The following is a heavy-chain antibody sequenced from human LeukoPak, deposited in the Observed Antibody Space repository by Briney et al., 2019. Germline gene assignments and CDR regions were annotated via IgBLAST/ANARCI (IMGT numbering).Heavy chain of an antibody. CDR3: GRDLGNCSNGVCYADF. CDR1: GFSFSNYN. Sequence: GGSLRLSCAASGFSFSNYNMNWVRQAPGKGLEWVSSITISSSFIYYADSVKGRFTISRDNAKNSVFLQMNSLGAEDTAVYYWGRDLGNCSNGVCYADFWGQGTLVTVSS. J-gene: IGHJ4*02. CDR2: ITISSSFI. V-gene: IGHV3-21*01. D-gene: IGHD2-8*01.